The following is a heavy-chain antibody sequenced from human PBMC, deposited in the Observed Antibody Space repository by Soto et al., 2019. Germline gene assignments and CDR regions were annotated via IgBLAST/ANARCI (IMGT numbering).Heavy chain of an antibody. D-gene: IGHD3-3*01. V-gene: IGHV1-69*02. Sequence: QVQLVQSGAEVKKPGSSVKVSCKASGGTFSSYTISWVRQAPGQGLEWMGRIIPILGIANYAQKFQGRVTITADKSTSTDYMELSSLRAEDTAVYYCARGDITRAYYYGMDVWGQGTTVTVSS. CDR2: IIPILGIA. CDR3: ARGDITRAYYYGMDV. CDR1: GGTFSSYT. J-gene: IGHJ6*02.